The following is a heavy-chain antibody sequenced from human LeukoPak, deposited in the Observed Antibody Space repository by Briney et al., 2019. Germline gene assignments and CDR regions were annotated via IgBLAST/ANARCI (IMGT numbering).Heavy chain of an antibody. CDR3: AKDEQQLSDY. CDR1: GLTFSSYA. Sequence: GGSLRLSCAASGLTFSSYAMSWVRQAPGKGLQWVSAISSSGGTTYYADSVKGRFTISRDNSKNTLYLQMNSLRAEDTAVYYCAKDEQQLSDYWGQGTLVTVSS. J-gene: IGHJ4*02. V-gene: IGHV3-23*01. CDR2: ISSSGGTT. D-gene: IGHD6-13*01.